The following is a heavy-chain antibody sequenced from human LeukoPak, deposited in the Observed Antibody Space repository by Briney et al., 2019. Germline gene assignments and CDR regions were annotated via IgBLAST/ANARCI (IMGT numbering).Heavy chain of an antibody. V-gene: IGHV3-30*18. CDR2: ISYDGSNK. CDR1: GFTFSRYG. D-gene: IGHD2-15*01. J-gene: IGHJ5*02. Sequence: PGRSLRLSCAASGFTFSRYGMHWVRQAPGKGLEWVAVISYDGSNKYYADSVKGRFTISRDNSKNTLYLQMNSLRAEDTAVYYCAKFSRCSGGSCYSGFDPWGQGTLVTVSS. CDR3: AKFSRCSGGSCYSGFDP.